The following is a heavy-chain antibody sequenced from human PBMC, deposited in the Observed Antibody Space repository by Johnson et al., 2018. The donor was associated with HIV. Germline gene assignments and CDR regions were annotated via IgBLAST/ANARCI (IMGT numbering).Heavy chain of an antibody. CDR2: TNWNGGNT. CDR3: ARDLRVVVAAPIGAATSHVFDI. V-gene: IGHV3-20*04. J-gene: IGHJ3*02. D-gene: IGHD2-15*01. Sequence: VQLVESGGGVVQPGRSLRLSCAASGFTFSSYGMHWVRQGPGKGLEWVSGTNWNGGNTAYADSVKGRFTVSRDNARDTLYLQMHSLRAEDTALYYCARDLRVVVAAPIGAATSHVFDIWGQGTMVTVSS. CDR1: GFTFSSYG.